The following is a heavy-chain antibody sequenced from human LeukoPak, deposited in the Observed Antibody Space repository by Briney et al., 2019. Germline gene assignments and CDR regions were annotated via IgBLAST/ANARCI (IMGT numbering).Heavy chain of an antibody. CDR1: GFTFSRFG. Sequence: PGGSLRLSCAASGFTFSRFGMHWVRQAPGKGPEWVAVIWFDGSKEYYADSVKGRFNISRDNSKNTLYLQLGSLRAGDTAVYYCARGGENFFDYWGQGTLVTVSS. D-gene: IGHD3-10*01. CDR2: IWFDGSKE. V-gene: IGHV3-33*01. J-gene: IGHJ4*02. CDR3: ARGGENFFDY.